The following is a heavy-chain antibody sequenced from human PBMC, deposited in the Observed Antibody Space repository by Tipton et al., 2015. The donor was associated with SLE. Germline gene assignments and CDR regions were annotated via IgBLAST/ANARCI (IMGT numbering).Heavy chain of an antibody. J-gene: IGHJ4*02. Sequence: TLSLTCTVSGGSISSYYWSWIRQPPGKGLEWIGSIYYTGSTYYNPSLKSRVTIVVDTSKNQFSLRLSSVTAADAAMYYCAKMDTAMVIESWGQGTLVTVSS. CDR1: GGSISSYY. CDR3: AKMDTAMVIES. V-gene: IGHV4-59*12. CDR2: IYYTGST. D-gene: IGHD5-18*01.